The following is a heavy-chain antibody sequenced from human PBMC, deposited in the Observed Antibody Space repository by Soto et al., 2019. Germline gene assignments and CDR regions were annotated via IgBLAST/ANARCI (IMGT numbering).Heavy chain of an antibody. CDR2: IYYSGST. D-gene: IGHD6-19*01. V-gene: IGHV4-61*01. J-gene: IGHJ4*02. CDR3: ASYSSGWYDVIY. Sequence: SETLALTCTVSGDSGSSGSYFWSWLRQPPGRGLEWIGYIYYSGSTNYNPSLKSRVTIPVDTSKNQFSLKLSSVTAADTAVYYCASYSSGWYDVIYWGQGTLVT. CDR1: GDSGSSGSYF.